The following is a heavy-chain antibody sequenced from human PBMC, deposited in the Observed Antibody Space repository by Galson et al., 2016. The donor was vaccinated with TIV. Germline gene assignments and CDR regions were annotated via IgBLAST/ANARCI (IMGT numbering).Heavy chain of an antibody. J-gene: IGHJ6*02. CDR2: ISGGGGSS. CDR3: AKVPSSGFSYYYGIDV. D-gene: IGHD3-22*01. V-gene: IGHV3-23*01. CDR1: GFTFSSYA. Sequence: SLRLSCAASGFTFSSYALTWVRQAPGKGLEWVSAISGGGGSSYYGDSVKGRFTISRDNPEKMLYLQMNSLRAEDTAVYYCAKVPSSGFSYYYGIDVWGQGTTVTVS.